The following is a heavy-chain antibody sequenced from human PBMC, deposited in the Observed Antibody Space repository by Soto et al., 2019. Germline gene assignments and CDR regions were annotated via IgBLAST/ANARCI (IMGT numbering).Heavy chain of an antibody. CDR1: GFTFTSSA. CDR3: AAVSPFSGYHYNFDY. V-gene: IGHV1-58*01. Sequence: GASVKVSCKASGFTFTSSAVQWVRQARGQRLEWIGWIVVGSGNTSYAQKFQERVTITRDMSTSTAYMELSSLRSEDTAVYYCAAVSPFSGYHYNFDYWGQGTLVTSPQ. CDR2: IVVGSGNT. D-gene: IGHD3-22*01. J-gene: IGHJ4*02.